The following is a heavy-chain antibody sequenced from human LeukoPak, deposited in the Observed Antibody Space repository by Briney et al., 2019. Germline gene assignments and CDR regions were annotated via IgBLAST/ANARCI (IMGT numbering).Heavy chain of an antibody. CDR1: GGSISSTSYY. Sequence: SETLSLTCTVSGGSISSTSYYWGWIRQPPGKGLEWIGSIYYSGSTYYNPSLKSRVIMSVDTSKNQFSLKVSSVTAADTAVYYCARAYDWNEDFYDYWGQGTLVKVSS. D-gene: IGHD1-20*01. CDR2: IYYSGST. CDR3: ARAYDWNEDFYDY. V-gene: IGHV4-39*01. J-gene: IGHJ4*02.